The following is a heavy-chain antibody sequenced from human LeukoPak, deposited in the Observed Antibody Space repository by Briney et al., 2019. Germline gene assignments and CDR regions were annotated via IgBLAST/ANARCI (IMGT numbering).Heavy chain of an antibody. CDR3: ARDRNYYDTSGYEFDF. Sequence: GGSLGLSCAASGFTFSAYSMNWVRQAPGKGLEWVSSISSSSSYIYYADSVKGRFSISRDNAKNSLFLQMNSLRAEDTAVYYCARDRNYYDTSGYEFDFWGQGTLVTVSS. CDR1: GFTFSAYS. V-gene: IGHV3-21*01. D-gene: IGHD3-22*01. CDR2: ISSSSSYI. J-gene: IGHJ4*02.